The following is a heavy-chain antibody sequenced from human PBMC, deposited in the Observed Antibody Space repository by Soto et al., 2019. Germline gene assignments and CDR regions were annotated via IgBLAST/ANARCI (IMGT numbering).Heavy chain of an antibody. J-gene: IGHJ4*02. CDR3: ARDGRITMYYFDY. CDR1: GYTFTSYA. Sequence: GASVKVSCKASGYTFTSYAMHWVRQAPGQRLEWMGWINAGNGNTKYSQKFQGRVTITRDTSASTAYMELSSLRSEDTAVYYCARDGRITMYYFDYWGQGTLVTVSS. V-gene: IGHV1-3*01. CDR2: INAGNGNT. D-gene: IGHD3-3*01.